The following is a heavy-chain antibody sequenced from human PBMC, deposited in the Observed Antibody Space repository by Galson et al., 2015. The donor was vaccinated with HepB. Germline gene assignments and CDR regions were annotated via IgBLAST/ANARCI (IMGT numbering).Heavy chain of an antibody. CDR2: IYSGGST. V-gene: IGHV3-66*01. J-gene: IGHJ3*02. Sequence: SLRLSCAASGFTVSSSYMSWVRQAPGKGLEWVSVIYSGGSTYYADSVKGRFTISRDNSKNTLYLQMNSLRAEDTAVYYCAKDSLERPHDAFDIWGQGTMVTVSS. D-gene: IGHD1-1*01. CDR1: GFTVSSSY. CDR3: AKDSLERPHDAFDI.